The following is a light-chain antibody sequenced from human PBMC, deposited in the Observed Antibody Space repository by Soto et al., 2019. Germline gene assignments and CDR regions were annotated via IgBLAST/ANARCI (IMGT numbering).Light chain of an antibody. CDR2: DAS. CDR1: QSVTDW. Sequence: DIQLTQSPSTLSASVGDRVTITCRASQSVTDWLAWYQQKPGKAPKLLIYDASSLQSGVPSRFSGSGSGTEFSRTISRPQHDESATYYCQQCHRSCTLGQGTKVEIK. V-gene: IGKV1-5*01. CDR3: QQCHRSCT. J-gene: IGKJ2*02.